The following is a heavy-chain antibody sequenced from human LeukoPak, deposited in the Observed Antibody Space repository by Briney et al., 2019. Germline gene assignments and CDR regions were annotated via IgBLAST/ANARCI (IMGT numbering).Heavy chain of an antibody. CDR1: GFNVSNND. V-gene: IGHV3-53*01. CDR2: IFSSGPT. CDR3: AIAGLWFGEFRGLDY. D-gene: IGHD3-10*01. Sequence: PGGSLRLSCAASGFNVSNNDMNWVRQAPGKGLEWVSVIFSSGPTYYADSVKGRFTISRDTSKNALYLQMNSLRAEDTAVYYCAIAGLWFGEFRGLDYWGQGTLVTVSS. J-gene: IGHJ4*02.